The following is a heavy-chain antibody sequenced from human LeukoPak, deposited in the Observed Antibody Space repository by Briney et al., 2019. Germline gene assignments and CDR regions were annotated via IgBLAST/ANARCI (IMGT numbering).Heavy chain of an antibody. J-gene: IGHJ4*02. CDR3: ARAAYGRVRGVGFDY. CDR2: IKQDGSEK. D-gene: IGHD3-10*01. CDR1: GFTFSSYW. V-gene: IGHV3-7*01. Sequence: GGSLRLSCAASGFTFSSYWMSWVRQAPGKGLEWVANIKQDGSEKYYVDSVKGRFTISRDNAKNSLYLQMNSLRAEDTAVYYCARAAYGRVRGVGFDYWGQGTLVTVSS.